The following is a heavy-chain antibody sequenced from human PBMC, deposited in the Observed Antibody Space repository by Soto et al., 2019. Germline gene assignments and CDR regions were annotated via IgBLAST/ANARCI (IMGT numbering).Heavy chain of an antibody. Sequence: SETLSLTCTVSGGSISSGGYYWSWIRQHPGKGLEWIGYIYYSGSTYYNPSPKSRVTISVDTSKNQFSLKLSSVTAADTAVYYCARDPTYRDYVWGSYRSGAFDIWGQGTMVTVSS. D-gene: IGHD3-16*02. J-gene: IGHJ3*02. CDR1: GGSISSGGYY. CDR3: ARDPTYRDYVWGSYRSGAFDI. CDR2: IYYSGST. V-gene: IGHV4-31*03.